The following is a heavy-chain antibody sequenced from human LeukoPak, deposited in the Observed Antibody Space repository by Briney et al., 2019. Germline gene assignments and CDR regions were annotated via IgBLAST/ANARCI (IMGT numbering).Heavy chain of an antibody. D-gene: IGHD1-14*01. CDR3: AKDRPETW. J-gene: IGHJ4*02. V-gene: IGHV3-23*01. CDR2: ISGYGGTT. CDR1: GFTFSSYA. Sequence: GGSLRLSCAASGFTFSSYAMSWVRQAPGKGLEWVSGISGYGGTTYHADSVEGRFTISRDNSKNTLYLQMNSLRAEDTAVYYCAKDRPETWWGQGTLVTVSS.